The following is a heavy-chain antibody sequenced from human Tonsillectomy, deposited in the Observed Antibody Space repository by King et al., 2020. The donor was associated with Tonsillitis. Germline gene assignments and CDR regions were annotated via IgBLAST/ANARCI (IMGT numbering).Heavy chain of an antibody. Sequence: VQLVESGGGVVRPGGSLRLSCAASGFTFDDYGMSWVRQVPGKGLEWVSGINWNGGRTGYADSVKGRFTISRDNAKNSLCLQMNSLRAEDTALYHCARGGYYYDISDYYDGMDVWGQGTTVTVSS. CDR1: GFTFDDYG. J-gene: IGHJ6*02. D-gene: IGHD3-22*01. V-gene: IGHV3-20*01. CDR3: ARGGYYYDISDYYDGMDV. CDR2: INWNGGRT.